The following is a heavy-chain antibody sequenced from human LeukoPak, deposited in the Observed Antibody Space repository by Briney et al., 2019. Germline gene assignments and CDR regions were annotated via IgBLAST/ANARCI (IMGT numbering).Heavy chain of an antibody. CDR1: GGSISSSSYY. CDR2: IYYSGST. Sequence: PSETLSLTCTVSGGSISSSSYYWGWIRQPPGKGLEWIGSIYYSGSTYYNPSLKSRVTIPVDTSKNQFSLKLSSVTAADTAVYYCARRHRHFDYWGQGTLVTVSS. V-gene: IGHV4-39*01. CDR3: ARRHRHFDY. J-gene: IGHJ4*02.